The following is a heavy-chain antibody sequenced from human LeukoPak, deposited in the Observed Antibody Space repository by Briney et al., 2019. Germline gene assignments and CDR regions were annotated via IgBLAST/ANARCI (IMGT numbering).Heavy chain of an antibody. CDR1: GFTFSSYN. D-gene: IGHD1-26*01. J-gene: IGHJ6*03. CDR3: ARDPYSGSYGNYYYYFMDV. CDR2: ITSGSSYI. Sequence: GGSLSLSCAASGFTFSSYNMNWVRQAPGKGLEWVSSITSGSSYIYYADSVKGRFTISRDNAKNSLYLQMNSLRAEDTAVYYCARDPYSGSYGNYYYYFMDVWGKGTTVTISS. V-gene: IGHV3-21*01.